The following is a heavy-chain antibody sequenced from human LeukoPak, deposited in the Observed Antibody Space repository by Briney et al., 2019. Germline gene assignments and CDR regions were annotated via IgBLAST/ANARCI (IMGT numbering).Heavy chain of an antibody. CDR3: ARISIAVADLIRY. Sequence: RASVKVSCKASGYTFTRYYMHWVRQAPGQGLEWMGVINPSGGSASYAQKFQGRVTMTRDTSTSTVHMELSSLRSDDTAAYYCARISIAVADLIRYWGQGTLVTVSS. D-gene: IGHD6-19*01. V-gene: IGHV1-46*01. J-gene: IGHJ4*02. CDR1: GYTFTRYY. CDR2: INPSGGSA.